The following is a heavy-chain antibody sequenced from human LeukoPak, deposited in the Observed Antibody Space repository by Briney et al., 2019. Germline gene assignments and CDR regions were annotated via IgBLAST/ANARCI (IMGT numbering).Heavy chain of an antibody. V-gene: IGHV4-39*01. D-gene: IGHD3-9*01. CDR1: GSSISSSRYY. J-gene: IGHJ4*02. CDR3: ARQDTFYDVLPGYYMDY. Sequence: SETLSLTCTVSGSSISSSRYYWAWIRQSPEKGLEWIGSFYYSGTYYRPSLKSRVTISVDTSKNQFSLRLNSVTAADTAIYYCARQDTFYDVLPGYYMDYWGQGILVTVSS. CDR2: FYYSGT.